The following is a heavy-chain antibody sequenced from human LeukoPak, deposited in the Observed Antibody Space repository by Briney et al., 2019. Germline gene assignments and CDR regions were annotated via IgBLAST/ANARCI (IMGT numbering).Heavy chain of an antibody. J-gene: IGHJ4*02. V-gene: IGHV3-11*01. CDR2: ISSSGSTI. Sequence: GGSLRLSCAASGFTFSDYYMSWIRQAPGKGLEWVSYISSSGSTIYYADSVKGRFTISRDNAKNSLYLQMNSLRAEDTAVYYCARDEAGDHPRSPFDYWGQGTLVTVSS. D-gene: IGHD7-27*01. CDR3: ARDEAGDHPRSPFDY. CDR1: GFTFSDYY.